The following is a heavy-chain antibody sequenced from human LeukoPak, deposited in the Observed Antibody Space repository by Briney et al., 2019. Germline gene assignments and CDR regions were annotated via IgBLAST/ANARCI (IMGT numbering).Heavy chain of an antibody. D-gene: IGHD3-16*01. CDR1: GGSISSYY. CDR3: ARSAIMITFGGVNVDWFDP. CDR2: IYTSGST. Sequence: SETLSLTCTVSGGSISSYYWSWIRQPAGKGLEWIGRIYTSGSTNYNPSLKSRVTMSVDTSKNQFSLKLSSVTAADTAVYYCARSAIMITFGGVNVDWFDPWGQRTLVTVSS. J-gene: IGHJ5*02. V-gene: IGHV4-4*07.